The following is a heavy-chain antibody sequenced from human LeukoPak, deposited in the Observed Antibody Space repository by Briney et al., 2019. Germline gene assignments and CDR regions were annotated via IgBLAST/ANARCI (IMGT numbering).Heavy chain of an antibody. V-gene: IGHV1-69*04. D-gene: IGHD3-22*01. J-gene: IGHJ5*02. CDR3: ASQCLLPFDH. CDR2: TIPILGIA. CDR1: GDTSGSYA. Sequence: SVKVSCKAPGDTSGSYAISWVRPAHGQGLEWMGRTIPILGIAKYAQKLQGRLTITADTSTSTAYMQLTNLRFDDTAVYYCASQCLLPFDHWGRGTLVTVSS.